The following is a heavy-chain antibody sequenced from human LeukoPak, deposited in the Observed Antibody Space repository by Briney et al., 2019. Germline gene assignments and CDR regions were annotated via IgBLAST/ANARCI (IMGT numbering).Heavy chain of an antibody. CDR1: GGSISSGGYY. J-gene: IGHJ4*02. D-gene: IGHD2-2*01. CDR3: ARDCSSTTCPKLDY. CDR2: IYYSGSTS. Sequence: PSQTLSLTCTVSGGSISSGGYYWSWVRQHPGKGLEWIGYIYYSGSTSYYNPSLKSRVTISVDTSKNQFSLRLSSVTAADTAVYYCARDCSSTTCPKLDYWGQGTLLSVSS. V-gene: IGHV4-31*03.